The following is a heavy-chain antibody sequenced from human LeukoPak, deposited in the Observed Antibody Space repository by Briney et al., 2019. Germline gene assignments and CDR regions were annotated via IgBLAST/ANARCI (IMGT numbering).Heavy chain of an antibody. D-gene: IGHD5-24*01. CDR1: GGSFSGYY. Sequence: PSETLSLTCAVYGGSFSGYYWSWIRQPPGKGLEWIGEINHSGSTNYNPSLKSRVTISVDTSKNQFSLKLSSVTAADTAVYYCARGWGGDGYSRWGQGTLVTVSS. V-gene: IGHV4-34*01. CDR3: ARGWGGDGYSR. J-gene: IGHJ4*02. CDR2: INHSGST.